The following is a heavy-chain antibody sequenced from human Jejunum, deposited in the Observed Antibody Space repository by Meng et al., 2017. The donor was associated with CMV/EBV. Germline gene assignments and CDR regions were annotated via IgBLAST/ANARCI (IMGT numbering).Heavy chain of an antibody. D-gene: IGHD1-7*01. V-gene: IGHV4-59*02. J-gene: IGHJ5*02. CDR2: IYHRGST. CDR1: GTSVNNYY. CDR3: AKVGEWNYGRGWFDR. Sequence: GTSVNNYYWSWIRQPPGKGLEWIGYIYHRGSTDSNPALSSRVTISIDTSKNQVSLQRSSVTAADTAVYYCAKVGEWNYGRGWFDRWGQGTLVTVSS.